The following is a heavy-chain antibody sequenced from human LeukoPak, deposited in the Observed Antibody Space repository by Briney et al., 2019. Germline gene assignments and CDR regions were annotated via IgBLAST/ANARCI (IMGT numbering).Heavy chain of an antibody. CDR2: IKQDGSEK. Sequence: GGSLRLSCAASGFTFSSYWMSWVRQAPGKGLEWVANIKQDGSEKYYVDSVKGRFTISRDNAKNSLYLQMNSLRAEDTAVYYCARPPSGSYSHFDYWGQGTLVTVSS. CDR1: GFTFSSYW. V-gene: IGHV3-7*01. J-gene: IGHJ4*02. D-gene: IGHD1-26*01. CDR3: ARPPSGSYSHFDY.